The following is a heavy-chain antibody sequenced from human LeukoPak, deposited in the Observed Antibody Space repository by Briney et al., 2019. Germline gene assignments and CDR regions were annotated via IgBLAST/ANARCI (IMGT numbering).Heavy chain of an antibody. Sequence: GGSLRLSCAASGFSVSSNYMSWVRQAPGKGLEWVSVIYSGGSTYYADSVKGRFTISRDNAKNSLYLQMNSLRAEDTAVYYCARDDFWSGMDVWGQGTTVTVSS. J-gene: IGHJ6*02. CDR1: GFSVSSNY. V-gene: IGHV3-53*01. D-gene: IGHD3-3*01. CDR3: ARDDFWSGMDV. CDR2: IYSGGST.